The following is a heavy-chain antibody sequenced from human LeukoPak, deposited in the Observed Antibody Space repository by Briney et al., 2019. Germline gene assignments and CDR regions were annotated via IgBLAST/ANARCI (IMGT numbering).Heavy chain of an antibody. V-gene: IGHV1-2*02. D-gene: IGHD3-9*01. J-gene: IGHJ2*01. Sequence: ASVKVSCKASGYTFTGYYMHWVRQAPGQGLEWMGWINPNSGGTNYAQKFQGRVTMTRDTSISTAYMELSRLRSDDTAVYYCARDQRTTYYDILIGNTADWYFDLWGRGTLVTVSS. CDR3: ARDQRTTYYDILIGNTADWYFDL. CDR1: GYTFTGYY. CDR2: INPNSGGT.